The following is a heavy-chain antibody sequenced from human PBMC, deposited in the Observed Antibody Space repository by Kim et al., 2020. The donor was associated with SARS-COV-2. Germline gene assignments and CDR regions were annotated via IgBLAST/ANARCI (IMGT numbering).Heavy chain of an antibody. J-gene: IGHJ2*01. V-gene: IGHV3-43*02. CDR2: ITADGSST. CDR3: AKDEMGTTHWYFDL. CDR1: GFTFDDYA. Sequence: GGSLRLSCAASGFTFDDYAMNWVRQTPGKGPEWVSLITADGSSTYSADSVKGRFTISRDNSKNSVYLQMNSLRTEDTAFYYCAKDEMGTTHWYFDLWGRGTLVTVSS. D-gene: IGHD1-1*01.